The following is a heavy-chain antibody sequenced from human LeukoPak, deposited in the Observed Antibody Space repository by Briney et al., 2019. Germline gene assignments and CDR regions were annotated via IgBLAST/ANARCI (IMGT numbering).Heavy chain of an antibody. V-gene: IGHV1-69*06. J-gene: IGHJ6*03. D-gene: IGHD2-15*01. Sequence: ASVKLSCKASGCTFSSYAICWGRQTPGPGLELMGGIIPIFRRGNYSQNFQGRGTITADKSTSTAYMELSSLRSEDTAVYYCASTSGPGGYCSGGSCYYYMDVWGKGTTVTVSS. CDR2: IIPIFRRG. CDR1: GCTFSSYA. CDR3: ASTSGPGGYCSGGSCYYYMDV.